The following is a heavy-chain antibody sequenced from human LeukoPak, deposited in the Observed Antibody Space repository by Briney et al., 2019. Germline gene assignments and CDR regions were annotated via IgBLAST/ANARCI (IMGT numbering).Heavy chain of an antibody. CDR1: GFTFSSHA. D-gene: IGHD1-1*01. Sequence: GRSLTLSCAASGFTFSSHALHWVRQAPGKGLEWVAFMSYDGSKIYYADSVKGRFTISRDNSKNTLYLQMNSLKAEDTAVYSCARDWNLDVWGQGTTVTVSS. V-gene: IGHV3-30-3*01. CDR3: ARDWNLDV. J-gene: IGHJ6*02. CDR2: MSYDGSKI.